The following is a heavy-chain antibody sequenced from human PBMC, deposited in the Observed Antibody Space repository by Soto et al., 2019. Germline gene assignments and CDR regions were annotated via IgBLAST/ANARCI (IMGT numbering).Heavy chain of an antibody. D-gene: IGHD3-3*01. V-gene: IGHV4-59*08. J-gene: IGHJ6*03. CDR1: GGSISSYY. CDR3: ARHNYDFWSGYYTGLTPRYYYYMDV. CDR2: IYYSGST. Sequence: SETLSLTFTVSGGSISSYYWSWIRQPPGKGMEWIAYIYYSGSTNYNPSLKSRVTISVDTSKNQFSLKLSSVTAADTAVYYCARHNYDFWSGYYTGLTPRYYYYMDVWGEGTTVTVSS.